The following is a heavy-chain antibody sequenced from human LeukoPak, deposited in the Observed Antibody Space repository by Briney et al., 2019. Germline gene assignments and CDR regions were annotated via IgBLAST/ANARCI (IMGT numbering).Heavy chain of an antibody. Sequence: GGSLRLSCAASRFIFRNYWMSWVRQGPGEGLEWVANINQGGSEKYYVDSVKDRFTISRDNAKNSLDLQMNSLRVEDTAIYYCARLAVPPGNRGWYYEHWGQGTLVTVSS. CDR2: INQGGSEK. CDR3: ARLAVPPGNRGWYYEH. J-gene: IGHJ4*02. V-gene: IGHV3-7*03. D-gene: IGHD2-2*01. CDR1: RFIFRNYW.